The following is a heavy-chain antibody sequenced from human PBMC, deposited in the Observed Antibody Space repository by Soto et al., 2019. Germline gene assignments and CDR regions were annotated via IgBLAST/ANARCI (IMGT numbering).Heavy chain of an antibody. D-gene: IGHD1-26*01. CDR2: ISYDEAKE. V-gene: IGHV3-30*18. CDR3: AKVGAAGISHYFDY. J-gene: IGHJ4*02. CDR1: GFTFSSYD. Sequence: GGSLRLSCAASGFTFSSYDMHWVRQAPGKGLEWVSLISYDEAKEHHADSVRGRFTITRDNSKNTVYLQMNSLRPEDTAVYYCAKVGAAGISHYFDYWGQGTLVTVSS.